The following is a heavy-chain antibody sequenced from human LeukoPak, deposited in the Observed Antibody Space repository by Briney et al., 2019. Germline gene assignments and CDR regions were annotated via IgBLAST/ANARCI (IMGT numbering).Heavy chain of an antibody. CDR1: GGSISSYY. V-gene: IGHV4-59*01. J-gene: IGHJ4*02. CDR2: IYYSGST. D-gene: IGHD3-10*01. CDR3: ARVDGRYYYGSGSQHPKQYYFDY. Sequence: SETLSLTCTVSGGSISSYYWSWIRQPPGKGLEWIGYIYYSGSTNYNPSLKSRVTMSVDTSKNQFSLKLSSVTAADTAVYYCARVDGRYYYGSGSQHPKQYYFDYWGQGTLVTVSS.